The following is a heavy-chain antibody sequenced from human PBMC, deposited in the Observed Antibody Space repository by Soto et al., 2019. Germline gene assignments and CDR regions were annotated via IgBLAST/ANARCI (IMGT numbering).Heavy chain of an antibody. CDR1: GGSFSGYY. CDR2: INHSGST. CDR3: ARGRGSSSWYGDY. Sequence: QVQLQQWGAGLLKPSETLSLTCAVYGGSFSGYYWSWIRQPPGKGLEWIGEINHSGSTNYNPSLKSRVTISVDTSKNQFSLKLSSVTAADTAVYYCARGRGSSSWYGDYWGQGTLVTVSS. J-gene: IGHJ4*02. V-gene: IGHV4-34*01. D-gene: IGHD6-13*01.